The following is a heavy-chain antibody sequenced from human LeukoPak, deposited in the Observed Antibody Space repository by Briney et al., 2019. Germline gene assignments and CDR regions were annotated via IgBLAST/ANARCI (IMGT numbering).Heavy chain of an antibody. V-gene: IGHV3-33*01. CDR3: ARRRNFAKIDY. D-gene: IGHD1-7*01. CDR2: IWYDGSNK. CDR1: GFTFSSYG. Sequence: PGGSLRLSCAASGFTFSSYGMHWVRQAPGKGLEWVAVIWYDGSNKYYADSVKGRFTISRDNSKNTLYLQMNSLRAEDTAVYYCARRRNFAKIDYWGQGTLVTVSS. J-gene: IGHJ4*02.